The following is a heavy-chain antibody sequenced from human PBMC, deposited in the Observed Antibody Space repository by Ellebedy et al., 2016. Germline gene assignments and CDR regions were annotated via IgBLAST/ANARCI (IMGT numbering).Heavy chain of an antibody. CDR2: FYSGGDA. CDR1: GFTVSTNY. J-gene: IGHJ6*02. V-gene: IGHV3-53*01. D-gene: IGHD4-17*01. CDR3: ARDSCDYGDCPRGGMDV. Sequence: GGSLRLXXAASGFTVSTNYMSWVRQAPGKGLEWVSVFYSGGDAYYADSVKGRFTMSRDNSKNTLHLQMNSLRGEDTAVYYCARDSCDYGDCPRGGMDVWGQGSTVIVSS.